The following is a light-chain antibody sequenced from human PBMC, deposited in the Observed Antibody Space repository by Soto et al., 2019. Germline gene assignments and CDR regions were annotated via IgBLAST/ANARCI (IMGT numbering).Light chain of an antibody. J-gene: IGKJ1*01. CDR2: DAS. CDR3: QQRSNWTRT. V-gene: IGKV3-11*01. Sequence: IVLTQPPATLSLSPGERATLSCRASQSVSRYLAWYQQKPGQAPRLLIYDASNRATGIPARFSGSVSGTDGTITISSLEKEDGSVYYCQQRSNWTRTFGQGTKVDIK. CDR1: QSVSRY.